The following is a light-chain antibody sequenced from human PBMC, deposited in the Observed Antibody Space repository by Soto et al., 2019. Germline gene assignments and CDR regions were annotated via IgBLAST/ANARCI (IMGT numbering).Light chain of an antibody. V-gene: IGKV1-39*01. J-gene: IGKJ5*01. Sequence: DIQITQSPSSLSASVVDRVTITCQASQDISNYLNWYQQKPGKAPKLLIYAASSLQSGVPSRFSGSGSGTDFTLTISSLQPEDFATYYCQQSYSTLITFGQGTRLEIK. CDR1: QDISNY. CDR2: AAS. CDR3: QQSYSTLIT.